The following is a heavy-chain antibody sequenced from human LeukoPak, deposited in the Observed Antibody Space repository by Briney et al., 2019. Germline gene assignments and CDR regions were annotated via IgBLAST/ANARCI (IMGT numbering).Heavy chain of an antibody. CDR1: GFTFSSYA. V-gene: IGHV3-23*01. CDR3: AKDQKNYYDNTGLDY. CDR2: ISGSGGSAGST. D-gene: IGHD3-22*01. Sequence: GGSLRLSCAASGFTFSSYAMSWVRQAPGKGLEWVSAISGSGGSAGSTYYADSVKGRLTISRDNSKNTLYLQMNSLRAEDTAVYYCAKDQKNYYDNTGLDYWGQGTLVTVSS. J-gene: IGHJ4*02.